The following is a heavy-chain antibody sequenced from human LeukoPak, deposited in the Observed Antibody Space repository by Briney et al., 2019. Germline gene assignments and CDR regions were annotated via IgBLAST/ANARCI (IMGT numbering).Heavy chain of an antibody. D-gene: IGHD6-19*01. V-gene: IGHV3-23*01. CDR2: VSDSGTST. Sequence: GGFLRLSCEVSGFTFSDYAMTWVRQALGKGLEWVSSVSDSGTSTYYADSVKGRFTISRDNSKNTLYLQMSTLRAEDTAVYFCAKPYSSGWSPYYHYYMDVWGTGTTVTVSS. CDR3: AKPYSSGWSPYYHYYMDV. CDR1: GFTFSDYA. J-gene: IGHJ6*03.